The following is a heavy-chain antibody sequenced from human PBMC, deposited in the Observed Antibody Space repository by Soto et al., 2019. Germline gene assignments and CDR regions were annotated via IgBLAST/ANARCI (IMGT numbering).Heavy chain of an antibody. J-gene: IGHJ4*02. Sequence: PGGSLRLSCAASGFTVSSEFMNWVRQAPGKGLEWVSVIYIGGSTYYADAVKGRFTISRDNSKNMLYLQMNSLRAEDTAMYYCARGKDYFDSSGYYPFDSWGQGTLVTVSS. D-gene: IGHD3-22*01. CDR1: GFTVSSEF. CDR3: ARGKDYFDSSGYYPFDS. CDR2: IYIGGST. V-gene: IGHV3-53*01.